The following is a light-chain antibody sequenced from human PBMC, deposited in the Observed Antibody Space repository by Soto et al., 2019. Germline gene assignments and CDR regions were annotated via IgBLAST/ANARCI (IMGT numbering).Light chain of an antibody. V-gene: IGLV4-60*03. CDR1: SGHSSYI. CDR3: ETWDSNTRV. J-gene: IGLJ3*02. Sequence: QSVLTQSSSASACLGSSVKLTCTLRSGHSSYIIAWHQQQPGKAPRYLMKLEGSGSYNKGSGVPDRFSGSSSGADRYLTISNLQSEDEADYYCETWDSNTRVFGGGTQLTVL. CDR2: LEGSGSY.